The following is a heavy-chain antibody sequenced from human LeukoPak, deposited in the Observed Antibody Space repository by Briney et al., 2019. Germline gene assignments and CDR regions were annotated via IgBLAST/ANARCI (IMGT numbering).Heavy chain of an antibody. CDR2: IYHSGST. J-gene: IGHJ4*02. Sequence: SETLSLTCTVSGYSISSGYYWGWIRQPPRKGLEWIGSIYHSGSTYYNPSLKSRVTISVDTSKNQFSLKLSSVTAADTAVYYCARESGSYYNYWGQGTLVTVSS. CDR3: ARESGSYYNY. CDR1: GYSISSGYY. V-gene: IGHV4-38-2*02. D-gene: IGHD3-10*01.